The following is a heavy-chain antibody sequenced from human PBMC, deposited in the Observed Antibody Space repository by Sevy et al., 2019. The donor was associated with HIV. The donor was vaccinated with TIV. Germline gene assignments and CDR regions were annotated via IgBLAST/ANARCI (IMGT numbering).Heavy chain of an antibody. J-gene: IGHJ6*02. Sequence: KQSQTLSLTCAISGDSVSSNSAAWNWIRQSPSRGLEWLGRTYYRSKWYNDYAASVKSRITINPDTSKNQFSLQLNSVTPEDTAVYYCAGLGPAAGYYAMDVWGQGTTVTVSS. CDR1: GDSVSSNSAA. CDR2: TYYRSKWYN. V-gene: IGHV6-1*01. D-gene: IGHD3-10*01. CDR3: AGLGPAAGYYAMDV.